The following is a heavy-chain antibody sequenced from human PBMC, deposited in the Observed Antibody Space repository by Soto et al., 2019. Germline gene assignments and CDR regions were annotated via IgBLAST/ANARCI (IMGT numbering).Heavy chain of an antibody. J-gene: IGHJ4*02. CDR2: IYHSGST. Sequence: SETLALTCAVSGGSISSSNWWSCVRQPPGKGLEWIGEIYHSGSTNYNPSLKSRVTISVDKSKNQFSLKLSSVTAADTAVYYCATRGGYYDSSGYYFWLNYFDYWGQGTLVTVSS. V-gene: IGHV4-4*02. CDR3: ATRGGYYDSSGYYFWLNYFDY. D-gene: IGHD3-22*01. CDR1: GGSISSSNW.